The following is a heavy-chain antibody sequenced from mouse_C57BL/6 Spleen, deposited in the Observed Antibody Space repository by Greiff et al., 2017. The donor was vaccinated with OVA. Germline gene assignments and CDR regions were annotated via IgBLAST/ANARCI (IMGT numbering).Heavy chain of an antibody. CDR1: GYTFTSYW. CDR3: AREAPYGDYAMDY. D-gene: IGHD1-1*02. Sequence: VQLQQPGAELVKPGASVKLSCKASGYTFTSYWMHWVKQRPGQGLEWIGVIDTDGSNTNYNEKLKRQATLTVDTTCKASFIQHSLLTSETSADYYGAREAPYGDYAMDYWGQGTSVTVSS. CDR2: IDTDGSNT. J-gene: IGHJ4*01. V-gene: IGHV1-50*01.